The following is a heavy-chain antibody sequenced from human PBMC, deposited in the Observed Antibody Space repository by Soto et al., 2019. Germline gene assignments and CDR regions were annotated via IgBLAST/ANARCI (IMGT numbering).Heavy chain of an antibody. J-gene: IGHJ4*02. V-gene: IGHV4-59*01. CDR3: ARAPRGNYGYPSYFDY. D-gene: IGHD3-10*01. Sequence: SETLSLSCTVSGGSISSYYWSWIRQPPGKGLEWIGYIYYSGSTNYNPSLKSRVTISVDTSKNQFSLKMSSVTAADTAVYYCARAPRGNYGYPSYFDYWGQGTLVTVSS. CDR2: IYYSGST. CDR1: GGSISSYY.